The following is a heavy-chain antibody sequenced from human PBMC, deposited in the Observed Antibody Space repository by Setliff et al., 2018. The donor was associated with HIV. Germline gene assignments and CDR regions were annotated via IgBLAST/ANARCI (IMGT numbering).Heavy chain of an antibody. CDR2: IGRSSTPI. CDR3: AKEGITGTTLHPY. V-gene: IGHV3-48*04. Sequence: GGSLRLSCAASGFTFSDYSMTWVRQAPGKGLEWVSYIGRSSTPIYYADSVKGRFTISRDNAKNSLVLQMDSLRAEDTAVYYCAKEGITGTTLHPYWGQGTLVTVSS. CDR1: GFTFSDYS. D-gene: IGHD1-7*01. J-gene: IGHJ4*02.